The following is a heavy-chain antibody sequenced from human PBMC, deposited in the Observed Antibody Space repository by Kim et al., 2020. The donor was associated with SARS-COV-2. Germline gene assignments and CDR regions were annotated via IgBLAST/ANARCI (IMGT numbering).Heavy chain of an antibody. J-gene: IGHJ3*01. Sequence: SVKVSCKASGGTFGNSAINWVRQAPGQGLEWMGGIVPIFGTSNHAQRFQDRVTITADESTTTAYMEFSSLRSDDTAMYYCARDHSSGTTGAFDVWGQGT. D-gene: IGHD1-1*01. V-gene: IGHV1-69*13. CDR2: IVPIFGTS. CDR3: ARDHSSGTTGAFDV. CDR1: GGTFGNSA.